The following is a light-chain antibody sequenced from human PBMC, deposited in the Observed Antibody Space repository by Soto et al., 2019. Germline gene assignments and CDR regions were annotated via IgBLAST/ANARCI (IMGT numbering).Light chain of an antibody. CDR3: QQYSVSPWT. CDR2: GAS. V-gene: IGKV3-20*01. J-gene: IGKJ1*01. Sequence: EIVLTQSPGTLSLSPGERVTLSCRASEIITTRFIAWYQQKRGQAPRLVIWGASRRATGIADRFSGSGSGTDFTLTVSRLEPEDFAVYYCQQYSVSPWTFGQGTRVEIK. CDR1: EIITTRF.